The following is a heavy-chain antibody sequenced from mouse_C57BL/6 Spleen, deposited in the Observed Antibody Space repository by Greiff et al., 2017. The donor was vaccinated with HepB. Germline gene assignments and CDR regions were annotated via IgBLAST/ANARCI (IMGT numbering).Heavy chain of an antibody. CDR3: ARDYSNPGWFAY. V-gene: IGHV3-6*01. Sequence: EVQLQQSGPGLVKPSQSLSLTCSVTGYSITSGYYWNWIRQFPGNKLEWMGYISYDGSNNYNPSLKNRISITRDTSKNQFFLKLNSVTTEDTATYYCARDYSNPGWFAYWGQGTLVTVSA. CDR2: ISYDGSN. CDR1: GYSITSGYY. J-gene: IGHJ3*01. D-gene: IGHD2-5*01.